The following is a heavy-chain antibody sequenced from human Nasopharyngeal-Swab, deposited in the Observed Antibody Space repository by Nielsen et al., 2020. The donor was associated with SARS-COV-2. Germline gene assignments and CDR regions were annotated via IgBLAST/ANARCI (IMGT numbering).Heavy chain of an antibody. J-gene: IGHJ3*02. CDR2: IDAGGANT. Sequence: GESLKISCAASGFTFSTYAMTWVRQAPGKGLEWVSTIDAGGANTFYADSVKGRFTISRDNSKNTLYLQMNSLRAEDTAVYYCARGPVEMATRGAFDIWGQGTMVTVSS. D-gene: IGHD5-24*01. V-gene: IGHV3-23*01. CDR1: GFTFSTYA. CDR3: ARGPVEMATRGAFDI.